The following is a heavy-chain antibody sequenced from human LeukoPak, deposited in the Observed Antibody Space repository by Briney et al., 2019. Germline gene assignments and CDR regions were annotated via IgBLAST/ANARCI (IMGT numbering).Heavy chain of an antibody. CDR2: ISSSGSTI. CDR1: GFTFSDYY. J-gene: IGHJ4*02. D-gene: IGHD2-21*02. Sequence: PGGSLRLSCAASGFTFSDYYMSWIRQAPGKGLEWVSYISSSGSTIYYADSVKGRFTISRDNAKNSLYLQMNSLRAEDTAVYYCAKALCGGDCYSLDYWGQGTLVTVSS. V-gene: IGHV3-11*01. CDR3: AKALCGGDCYSLDY.